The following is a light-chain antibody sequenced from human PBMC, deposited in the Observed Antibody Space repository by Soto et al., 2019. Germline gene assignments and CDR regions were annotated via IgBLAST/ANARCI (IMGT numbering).Light chain of an antibody. CDR1: QSINTS. Sequence: DIQMTQSPSSLSASVGDSVTITCRACQSINTSLHWLQLRPGKGPRLLIYATSTLQSVVPSRFSGSGSGTDFTLTITTLQPEDSAVYYCQQGYSPLLTFGGGTRLEI. V-gene: IGKV1-39*01. CDR3: QQGYSPLLT. J-gene: IGKJ4*01. CDR2: ATS.